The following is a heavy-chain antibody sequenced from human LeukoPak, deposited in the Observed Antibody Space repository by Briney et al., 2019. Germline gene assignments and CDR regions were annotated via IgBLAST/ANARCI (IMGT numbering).Heavy chain of an antibody. V-gene: IGHV4-34*01. D-gene: IGHD3-22*01. J-gene: IGHJ4*02. CDR1: GGSFSGYY. Sequence: SETLSLTCAVNGGSFSGYYWSWIRQPPGKGLEWIGEINHSGSTNYNPSLKSRVTISVDTSKNQFSLKLSSVTAADTAVYYCARGRTEQNYYDSSGYYYYFDYWGQGTLVTVSS. CDR3: ARGRTEQNYYDSSGYYYYFDY. CDR2: INHSGST.